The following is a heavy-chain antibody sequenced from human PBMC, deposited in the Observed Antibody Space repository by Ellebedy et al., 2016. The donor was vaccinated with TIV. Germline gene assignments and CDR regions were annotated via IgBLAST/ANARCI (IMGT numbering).Heavy chain of an antibody. Sequence: SETLSLXXTVHGGSFLGYFWSWIRQSPGMGLQWIGEINPSGGTNYTTSLKSRLTMSIDTSKRQISLNLKSATAADTAVYYCSRFDKDFCLFTTTGCFDYWGQGTLVTVSS. V-gene: IGHV4-34*01. CDR3: SRFDKDFCLFTTTGCFDY. D-gene: IGHD3-9*01. CDR1: GGSFLGYF. CDR2: INPSGGT. J-gene: IGHJ4*02.